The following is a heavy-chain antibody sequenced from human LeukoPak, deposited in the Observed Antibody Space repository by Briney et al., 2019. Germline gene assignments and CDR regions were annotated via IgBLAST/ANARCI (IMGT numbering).Heavy chain of an antibody. CDR2: VNLQGST. CDR3: AREGGPYRPLDY. Sequence: SETLSLTCGVSGGSISNTNWWTWVRQPPGKGLEWIGEVNLQGSTNYNPSLKSRVAISVDKSENHISLKLTSVTAADTAVYCAREGGPYRPLDYSGQGTLVTVAS. V-gene: IGHV4-4*02. CDR1: GGSISNTNW. J-gene: IGHJ4*02.